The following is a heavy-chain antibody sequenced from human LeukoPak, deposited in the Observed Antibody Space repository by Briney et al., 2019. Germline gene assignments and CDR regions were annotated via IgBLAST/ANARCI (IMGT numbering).Heavy chain of an antibody. Sequence: GGSLRLPCAASGFTFSSYGMHWVRQAPGKGLEWVAVISYDGSNKYYADSVKGRFTISRDNSKNTLYLQMNSLRAEDTAVYYCAKGGEFYYYYYGMDVWGKGTTVTVSS. CDR3: AKGGEFYYYYYGMDV. CDR1: GFTFSSYG. V-gene: IGHV3-30*18. CDR2: ISYDGSNK. J-gene: IGHJ6*04. D-gene: IGHD3-10*01.